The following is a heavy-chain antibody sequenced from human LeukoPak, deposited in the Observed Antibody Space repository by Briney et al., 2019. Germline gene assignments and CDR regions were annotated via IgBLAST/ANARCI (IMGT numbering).Heavy chain of an antibody. Sequence: GGSLRLSCVASGLSFSNHGMHWVRQAPGKGLEWVSVIASDGGAKFYADSVKGRFTLSRDNSKIMFFLQMNFLTVEDTAIYYCAREATWGQWYFDHWGQGTPVTVSS. D-gene: IGHD6-19*01. V-gene: IGHV3-30*03. J-gene: IGHJ4*02. CDR2: IASDGGAK. CDR1: GLSFSNHG. CDR3: AREATWGQWYFDH.